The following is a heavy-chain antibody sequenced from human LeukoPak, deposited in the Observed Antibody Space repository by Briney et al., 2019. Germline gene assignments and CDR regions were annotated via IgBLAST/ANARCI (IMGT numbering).Heavy chain of an antibody. Sequence: SETLSLTCTVSGGSISSSNNYWGWIRQPPGKGLEWIGNIYYGGSTYYNPSLKSRLTISVDTSKNQFSLKLSSVTAADTAVYYCATGGAMNWGQGTLVTVSS. J-gene: IGHJ4*02. CDR2: IYYGGST. D-gene: IGHD3-16*01. CDR1: GGSISSSNNY. V-gene: IGHV4-39*01. CDR3: ATGGAMN.